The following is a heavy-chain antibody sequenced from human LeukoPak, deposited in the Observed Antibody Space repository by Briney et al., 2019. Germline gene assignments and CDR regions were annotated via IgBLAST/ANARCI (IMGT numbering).Heavy chain of an antibody. CDR1: GYTFTGYY. J-gene: IGHJ5*02. V-gene: IGHV1-2*02. CDR2: INPNSGGT. D-gene: IGHD2-2*01. Sequence: GASVKVSCTASGYTFTGYYMHWVRQAPGQGLEWMGWINPNSGGTNYAQKFQGRVTMTRDTSISTAYMELSRLRSDDTAVYYCARGYCSSTSCYSLDGWFDPWGQGTLVTVSS. CDR3: ARGYCSSTSCYSLDGWFDP.